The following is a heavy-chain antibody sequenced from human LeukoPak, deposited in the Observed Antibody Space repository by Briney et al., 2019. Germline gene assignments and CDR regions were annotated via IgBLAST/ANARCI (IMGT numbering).Heavy chain of an antibody. CDR2: INPNSGGT. CDR3: AITLLWFGELSG. CDR1: GYTFTGYH. Sequence: EASVKVSCKASGYTFTGYHMRWVRQAPGQGLEWMGWINPNSGGTNYAQKFQGWVTMTRDTSISTAYMELSRLRSDDTAVYYCAITLLWFGELSGWGQGTLVTVSP. V-gene: IGHV1-2*04. D-gene: IGHD3-10*01. J-gene: IGHJ4*02.